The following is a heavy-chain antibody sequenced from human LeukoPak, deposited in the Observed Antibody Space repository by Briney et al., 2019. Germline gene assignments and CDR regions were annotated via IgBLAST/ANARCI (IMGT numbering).Heavy chain of an antibody. D-gene: IGHD3-10*01. J-gene: IGHJ4*02. CDR2: IYYSGST. CDR1: GGSISSSSYH. Sequence: SETLSLTCTVSGGSISSSSYHWGWIRQPPGKGLEWIGSIYYSGSTYYNPSLKSRVTISVDTSKNQFSLKLSSVTAADTAVYYCARVTMVRGVIDYWGQGTLVTVSS. V-gene: IGHV4-39*01. CDR3: ARVTMVRGVIDY.